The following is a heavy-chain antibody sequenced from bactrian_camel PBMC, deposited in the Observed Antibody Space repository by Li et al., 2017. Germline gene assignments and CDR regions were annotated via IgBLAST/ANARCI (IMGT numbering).Heavy chain of an antibody. D-gene: IGHD4*01. V-gene: IGHV3S1*01. J-gene: IGHJ4*01. CDR3: AEAPYRDGFSTKC. Sequence: HVQLVESGGGLVQPGGSPRLSCAASGFTLSSYRTYWVRQAPGKGLEWVSIINRGGTTYYADSMKGRFTISRDNATNTVYLQMNSLKPEDTAVYYCAEAPYRDGFSTKCRGQGTQVTVS. CDR1: GFTLSSYR. CDR2: INRGGTT.